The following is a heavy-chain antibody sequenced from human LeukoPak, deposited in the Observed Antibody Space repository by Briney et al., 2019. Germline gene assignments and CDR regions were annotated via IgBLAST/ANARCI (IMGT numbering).Heavy chain of an antibody. CDR3: ARGGGLDV. J-gene: IGHJ6*02. CDR1: GFTLSSYW. Sequence: PGGSLRLSCVASGFTLSSYWMGWVRQAPGKGLEWVANIKQDGSEKYYVDSVKGRFTISRDNAKNSLYLQMSNLRAEDTAVYFCARGGGLDVWGQGATVTVSS. V-gene: IGHV3-7*03. CDR2: IKQDGSEK. D-gene: IGHD3-16*01.